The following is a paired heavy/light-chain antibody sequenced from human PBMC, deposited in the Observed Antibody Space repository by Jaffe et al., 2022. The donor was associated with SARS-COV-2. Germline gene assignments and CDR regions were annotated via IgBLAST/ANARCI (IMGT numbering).Light chain of an antibody. CDR2: LGS. CDR1: QSLLHRNGYNY. V-gene: IGKV2-28*01. Sequence: DIVMTQSPLSLPVTPGEPASISCRSSQSLLHRNGYNYLDWYLQKPGQSPQVLIYLGSNRASGVPDRFSGSGSGTDFTLKISRVEAEDVGVYYCMQTVQSPLTFGGGTKVEIK. CDR3: MQTVQSPLT. J-gene: IGKJ4*01.
Heavy chain of an antibody. D-gene: IGHD3-9*01. CDR1: GGSISSGSYY. CDR2: VHTSGST. Sequence: QVQLQESGPGLVNPSQTLSLTCTVSGGSISSGSYYWSWIRQPAGKELEWIGRVHTSGSTNYNPSLKSRVTISLDTSNNQFSLKLSSVTAADTAVYYCARGNPYITLTGSYYFDYWGRGTLVTVSS. V-gene: IGHV4-61*02. J-gene: IGHJ4*02. CDR3: ARGNPYITLTGSYYFDY.